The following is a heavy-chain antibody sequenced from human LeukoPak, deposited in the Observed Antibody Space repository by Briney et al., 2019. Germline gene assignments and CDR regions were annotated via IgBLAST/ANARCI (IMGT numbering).Heavy chain of an antibody. CDR3: ARDGFSSSWYGRALDY. J-gene: IGHJ4*02. Sequence: PGGSLRLSCAASGFSSYGMHWVRPAPGKGLEWVAVIWYDESNKYYADSVKGRFTISRDNSRNTLYLQMNSLRAEDTAVYYCARDGFSSSWYGRALDYWGQGTLVTVSS. CDR1: GFSSYG. V-gene: IGHV3-33*01. CDR2: IWYDESNK. D-gene: IGHD6-13*01.